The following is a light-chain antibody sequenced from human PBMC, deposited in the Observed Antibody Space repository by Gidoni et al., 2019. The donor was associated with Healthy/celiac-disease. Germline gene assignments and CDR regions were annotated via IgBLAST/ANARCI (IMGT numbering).Light chain of an antibody. V-gene: IGKV3-20*01. CDR3: QQYGSSPRA. CDR1: QSVSSSY. Sequence: EIVLTQSPGTLSLSPGERANLSCRASQSVSSSYLAWYQQKPGQAPRLIIYGASSRATGIPDRFSGSGSGTDFTLTISRLEPEDFAVYYCQQYGSSPRAFGQGTKVEIK. J-gene: IGKJ1*01. CDR2: GAS.